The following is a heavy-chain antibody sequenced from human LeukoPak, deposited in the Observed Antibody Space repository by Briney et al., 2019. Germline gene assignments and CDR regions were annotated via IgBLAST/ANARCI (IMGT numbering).Heavy chain of an antibody. CDR3: ARETSAGPFDP. CDR2: IYYSGST. D-gene: IGHD6-13*01. V-gene: IGHV4-59*01. J-gene: IGHJ5*02. CDR1: GGSISSYY. Sequence: SETLSLTCTVSGGSISSYYWSWLRQPPGKGLEWIGYIYYSGSTNYNPSLTSRVTISVDTSKNQFSLKLSSVTAADTAVYYCARETSAGPFDPWGQGTLVTVSS.